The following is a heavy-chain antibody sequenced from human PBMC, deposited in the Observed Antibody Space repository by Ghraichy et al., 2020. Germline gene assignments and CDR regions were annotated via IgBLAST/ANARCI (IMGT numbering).Heavy chain of an antibody. J-gene: IGHJ4*02. V-gene: IGHV4-31*03. D-gene: IGHD3-22*01. CDR2: IYYSGST. CDR1: GGSISSGGYY. CDR3: ARTGYYDSSGYYWGY. Sequence: SETLSLTCTVSGGSISSGGYYWSWIRQHPGKGLEWIGYIYYSGSTYYNPSLKSRVTISVDTSKNQFSLKLSSVTAADTAVYYCARTGYYDSSGYYWGYWGQGTLVTVSS.